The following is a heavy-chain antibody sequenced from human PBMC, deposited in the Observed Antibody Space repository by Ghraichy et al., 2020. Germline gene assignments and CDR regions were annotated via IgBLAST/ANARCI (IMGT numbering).Heavy chain of an antibody. J-gene: IGHJ6*02. Sequence: ASVKVSCKASGYTFTSYDINWVRQATGQGLEWIGWMNPNSGNTGYAQKFQGRVTMTRNTSISTAYMELSSLRSEDTAVYYCALLTSGYSGYDYYYYYGMDVWGQGSTLTVSS. CDR2: MNPNSGNT. CDR1: GYTFTSYD. CDR3: ALLTSGYSGYDYYYYYGMDV. D-gene: IGHD5-12*01. V-gene: IGHV1-8*01.